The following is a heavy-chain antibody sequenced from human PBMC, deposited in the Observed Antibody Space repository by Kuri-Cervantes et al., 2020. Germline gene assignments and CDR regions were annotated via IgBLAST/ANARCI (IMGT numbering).Heavy chain of an antibody. CDR2: IWYDGSNK. J-gene: IGHJ4*02. V-gene: IGHV3-33*01. CDR3: ARASADGGYDY. Sequence: GGSLRLSCAASGFTFRTTGLHWVRQAPGKGLEWVGIIWYDGSNKLYADSVKGRFTISRENAKNSLYLQMNSLRAGDTAVYYCARASADGGYDYWGQGTLVTVSS. D-gene: IGHD5-12*01. CDR1: GFTFRTTG.